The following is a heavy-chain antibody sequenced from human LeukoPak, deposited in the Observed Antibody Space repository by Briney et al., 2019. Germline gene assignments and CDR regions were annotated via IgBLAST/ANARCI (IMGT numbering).Heavy chain of an antibody. J-gene: IGHJ4*02. V-gene: IGHV3-30-3*01. CDR3: ARDVDTAMVYPDY. Sequence: GRSLRLSCAASGFTFSSYAMHWVRQAPGKGLEWVAVISYDGSNKYYADSVKGRFTISRDNSKNTLYLQMNSLRAEDTAVYYCARDVDTAMVYPDYWGQGTLVTVSS. D-gene: IGHD5-18*01. CDR2: ISYDGSNK. CDR1: GFTFSSYA.